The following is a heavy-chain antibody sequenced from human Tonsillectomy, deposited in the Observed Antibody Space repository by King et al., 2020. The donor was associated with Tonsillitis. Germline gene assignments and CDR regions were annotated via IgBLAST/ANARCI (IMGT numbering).Heavy chain of an antibody. V-gene: IGHV3-23*04. CDR2: ISGGGDTT. J-gene: IGHJ5*02. Sequence: VQLVESGGGLVQPGGSLRLSCAASGFTFSSYAMSWVRQAPGKGLEWVSVISGGGDTTYFADSVKGRFTVSRDNSKNTLYLQMNSLRVEDTAVYYCAKATVVAGKVLGFDPWGQGTRVTVSS. CDR1: GFTFSSYA. CDR3: AKATVVAGKVLGFDP. D-gene: IGHD6-19*01.